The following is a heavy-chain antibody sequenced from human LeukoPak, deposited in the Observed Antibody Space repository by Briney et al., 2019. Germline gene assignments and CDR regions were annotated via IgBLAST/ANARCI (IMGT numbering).Heavy chain of an antibody. CDR2: ISGDAVTS. D-gene: IGHD2-2*01. CDR1: GFTFKNYA. Sequence: GGSLRLSCAASGFTFKNYAMNWVRQSPGQGLEWVSTISGDAVTSWYADSVKGRFTVSRDNSKNIVFLQMNNLRAEDTAVYYCARDPCHGALDYWGQGALVTVSS. V-gene: IGHV3-23*01. CDR3: ARDPCHGALDY. J-gene: IGHJ4*02.